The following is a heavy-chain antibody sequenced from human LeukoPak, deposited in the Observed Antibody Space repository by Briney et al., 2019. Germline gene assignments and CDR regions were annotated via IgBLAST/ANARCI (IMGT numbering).Heavy chain of an antibody. Sequence: GGSLRLSCAASGFTFSSYAMSWVRQAPGKGLEWVSAISGSGGSTYYADSVKGRLTISRDNSKNTLYLQMNSLRAEDTAVYYCAKDVEHYYDSSGSGYWGQGTLVTVSS. CDR3: AKDVEHYYDSSGSGY. V-gene: IGHV3-23*01. CDR2: ISGSGGST. J-gene: IGHJ4*02. CDR1: GFTFSSYA. D-gene: IGHD3-22*01.